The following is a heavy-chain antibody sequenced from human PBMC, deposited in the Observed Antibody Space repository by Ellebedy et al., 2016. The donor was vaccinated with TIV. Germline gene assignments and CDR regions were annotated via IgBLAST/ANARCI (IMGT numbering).Heavy chain of an antibody. CDR3: AKRVTMVREVITYYHYSMDV. CDR2: IDSSSSTI. V-gene: IGHV3-48*01. D-gene: IGHD3-10*01. Sequence: GESLKISCEASGFIFSSYTMNWVRQAPGKGLEWVSYIDSSSSTIYYADSVRGRFTISRDNAKNSLYLQMHSLRAEDTAVYYCAKRVTMVREVITYYHYSMDVWGQGTTVTVSS. J-gene: IGHJ6*02. CDR1: GFIFSSYT.